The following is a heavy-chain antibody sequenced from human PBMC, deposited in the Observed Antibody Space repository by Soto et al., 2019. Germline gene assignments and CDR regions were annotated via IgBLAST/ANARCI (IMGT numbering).Heavy chain of an antibody. CDR2: IKQDGSGK. V-gene: IGHV3-7*03. J-gene: IGHJ4*02. Sequence: GVSLRLSCAASGFTFSSYWMSWVRQAPGKGLEWVANIKQDGSGKYYVDSVKGRFTISRDNAKNSLYLHMNSLRAEDRAVYYCARDRNSSGWYFALLDYWGQGTLVTLSS. CDR1: GFTFSSYW. D-gene: IGHD6-19*01. CDR3: ARDRNSSGWYFALLDY.